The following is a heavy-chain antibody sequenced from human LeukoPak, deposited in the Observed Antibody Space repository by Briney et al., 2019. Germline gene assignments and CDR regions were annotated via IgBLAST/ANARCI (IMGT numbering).Heavy chain of an antibody. CDR3: ASSYYDILTGPTELNY. CDR2: IWYNGTNK. Sequence: GGSLRLSCAASGFSLSNIARPGAPGAPGKGREGGALIWYNGTNKYYADSVKARFTVSRDNSKNTLFLQMNRLRVEDTAVYYCASSYYDILTGPTELNYWGQGTLVTVSS. D-gene: IGHD3-9*01. V-gene: IGHV3-33*01. CDR1: GFSLSNIA. J-gene: IGHJ4*01.